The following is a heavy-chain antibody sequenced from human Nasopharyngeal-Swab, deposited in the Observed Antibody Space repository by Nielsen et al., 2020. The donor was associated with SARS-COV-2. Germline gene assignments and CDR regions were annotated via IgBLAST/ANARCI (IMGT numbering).Heavy chain of an antibody. CDR2: IYYSGST. Sequence: SETLSLTCTVSGGSVSSGSYYWSWIRQPPGKGLEWIGYIYYSGSTNYNPSLKSRVTISVDTSKNQFSLELSSVTAADTAVYYCARDPGYSYFNWFDPWGQGTLVTVSS. CDR3: ARDPGYSYFNWFDP. J-gene: IGHJ5*02. CDR1: GGSVSSGSYY. D-gene: IGHD5-18*01. V-gene: IGHV4-61*01.